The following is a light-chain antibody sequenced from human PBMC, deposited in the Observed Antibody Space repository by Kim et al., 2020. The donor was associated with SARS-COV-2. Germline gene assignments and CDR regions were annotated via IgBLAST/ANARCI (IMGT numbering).Light chain of an antibody. CDR2: GAS. Sequence: ASVGDRVTITCRASQDIRNDLGWYQQNPGRAPKRLIYGASSLQSGVPSRFSGSGSGTEFTLTISSVQPEDYATYFCLQHSTYPITFGQGTRLEIK. J-gene: IGKJ5*01. CDR1: QDIRND. CDR3: LQHSTYPIT. V-gene: IGKV1-17*01.